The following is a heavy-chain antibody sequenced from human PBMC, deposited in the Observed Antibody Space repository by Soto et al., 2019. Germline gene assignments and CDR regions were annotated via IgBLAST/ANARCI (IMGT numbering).Heavy chain of an antibody. J-gene: IGHJ4*02. V-gene: IGHV1-24*01. D-gene: IGHD3-22*01. CDR3: ATVRYDSSGYPLDY. Sequence: GASVKVSCKVSGYTLTELSMHWVRQAPGKGLEWMGGFDPEDGVTIYAQKFQGRVTMTEDTSTDTAYMELSGLRSEDTAVYYCATVRYDSSGYPLDYWGQGTLVTVSS. CDR2: FDPEDGVT. CDR1: GYTLTELS.